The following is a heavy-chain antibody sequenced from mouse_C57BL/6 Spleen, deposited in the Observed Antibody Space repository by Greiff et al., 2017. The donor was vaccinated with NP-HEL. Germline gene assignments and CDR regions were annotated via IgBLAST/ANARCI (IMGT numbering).Heavy chain of an antibody. D-gene: IGHD4-1*01. CDR3: AREGTGNGGDWYFDV. CDR1: GFTFSSYA. Sequence: EVQGVESGGGLVKPGGSLKLSCAASGFTFSSYAMSWVRQTPEKRLEWVATISDGGSYTYYPDNVKGRFTISRDNAKNNLYLQMSHLKSEDTAMYYCAREGTGNGGDWYFDVWGTGTTVTVSS. J-gene: IGHJ1*03. CDR2: ISDGGSYT. V-gene: IGHV5-4*01.